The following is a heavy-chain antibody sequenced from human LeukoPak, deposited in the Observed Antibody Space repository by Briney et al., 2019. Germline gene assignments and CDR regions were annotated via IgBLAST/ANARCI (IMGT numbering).Heavy chain of an antibody. Sequence: GGSLRLSCAASGFTFSSYSMNWVRQAPGKGLEWVSSISSSSSYIYYADSVKGRFTISRDNAKNSLYLQMNSLRAEDAAVYYCARGSTWEPGRGWFDPWGQGTLVTVSS. D-gene: IGHD1-26*01. CDR3: ARGSTWEPGRGWFDP. CDR2: ISSSSSYI. J-gene: IGHJ5*02. V-gene: IGHV3-21*01. CDR1: GFTFSSYS.